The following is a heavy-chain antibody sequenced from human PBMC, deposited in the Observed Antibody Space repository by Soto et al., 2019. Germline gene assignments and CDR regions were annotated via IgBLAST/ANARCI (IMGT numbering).Heavy chain of an antibody. CDR3: ARSSGIAAAGTYNWFDP. D-gene: IGHD6-13*01. CDR1: GGTFSSYA. Sequence: ASVKVSCKASGGTFSSYAISWVRQAPGQGLEWMGGIIPIFGTANYAQKFQGRVTITADESTSTAYMELSSLRSEDTAVYYCARSSGIAAAGTYNWFDPWGQGTPVTVSS. CDR2: IIPIFGTA. V-gene: IGHV1-69*13. J-gene: IGHJ5*02.